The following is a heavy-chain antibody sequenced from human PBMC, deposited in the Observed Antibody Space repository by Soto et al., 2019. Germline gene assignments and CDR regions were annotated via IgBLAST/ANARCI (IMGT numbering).Heavy chain of an antibody. Sequence: QVQLVQSGAEVKKPGSSVKVSCKASGGTFSSYAISWVRQAPGQGLEWMGGIIPIFGTANYAQKFQGRVTITADESTSTAYMELSSLRSEDTAVYYCARGDVVVVAAYWGWFDPWGQGPLVTVSS. D-gene: IGHD2-15*01. CDR3: ARGDVVVVAAYWGWFDP. J-gene: IGHJ5*02. CDR1: GGTFSSYA. V-gene: IGHV1-69*12. CDR2: IIPIFGTA.